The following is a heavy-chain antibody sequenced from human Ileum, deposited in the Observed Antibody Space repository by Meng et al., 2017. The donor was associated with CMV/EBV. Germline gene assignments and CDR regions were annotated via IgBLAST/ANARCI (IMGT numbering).Heavy chain of an antibody. Sequence: CKPSAYTFTGYFIHWVRQAPGQGLEWMGRINPNTASTNYAQKFQGRVTMTGDTSINTVYLELSRLRSDDTAVYYCARRHDFDLYFDFWGQGSLVTVSS. V-gene: IGHV1-2*06. CDR3: ARRHDFDLYFDF. CDR1: AYTFTGYF. CDR2: INPNTAST. J-gene: IGHJ4*02. D-gene: IGHD3-3*01.